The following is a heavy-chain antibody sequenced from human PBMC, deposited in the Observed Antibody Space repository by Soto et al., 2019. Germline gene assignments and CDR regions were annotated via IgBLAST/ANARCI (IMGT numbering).Heavy chain of an antibody. J-gene: IGHJ4*02. D-gene: IGHD1-26*01. CDR1: HYTFFNYS. CDR3: ATDGDDVGPAHY. V-gene: IGHV1-18*01. CDR2: ISGYTGNT. Sequence: QVRVVQSEAEVKKPGASVKVSCTSSHYTFFNYSLSWVRQAPGQGLEWMGWISGYTGNTNYAQKFQGRVTLTTDTSTSTVYMELRSLRSDDTAVYYCATDGDDVGPAHYWGQGTLVTVSS.